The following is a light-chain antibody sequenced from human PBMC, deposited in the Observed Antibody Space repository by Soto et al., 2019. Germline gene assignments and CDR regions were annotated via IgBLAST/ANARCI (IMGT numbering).Light chain of an antibody. J-gene: IGKJ1*01. CDR2: GAS. CDR1: ESLSINY. V-gene: IGKV3-20*01. CDR3: QHYSAFSVT. Sequence: EIALTQSPGTLSLSPGERATLSCRASESLSINYLAWHQQKPGQAPRLLIYGASSRATGIPDRFSGSGSGTDFTLTISSLQPEDLATYYCQHYSAFSVTFGQGTKVDIK.